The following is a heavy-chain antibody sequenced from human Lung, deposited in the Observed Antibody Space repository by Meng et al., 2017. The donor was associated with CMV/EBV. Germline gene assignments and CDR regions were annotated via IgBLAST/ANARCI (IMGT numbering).Heavy chain of an antibody. V-gene: IGHV3-74*01. Sequence: GGSXRLXXAASGFTFSSYCMHWVRQAPGKGLVWVSRINSDGSSTSYADSVKGRFTISRDNAKNTLYLQMNSLRAEDTAVYYCARDKVRYYDFWSGYGGMDVXGQGXTVTVSS. CDR2: INSDGSST. CDR3: ARDKVRYYDFWSGYGGMDV. J-gene: IGHJ6*02. D-gene: IGHD3-3*01. CDR1: GFTFSSYC.